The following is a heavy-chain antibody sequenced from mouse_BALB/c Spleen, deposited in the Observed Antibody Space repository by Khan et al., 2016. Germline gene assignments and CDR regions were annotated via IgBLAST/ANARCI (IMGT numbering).Heavy chain of an antibody. V-gene: IGHV2-6-7*01. D-gene: IGHD2-4*01. CDR1: GFSITGFA. Sequence: QVQLKQSGPGLVAPSQSLSITCTVSGFSITGFAVNWVRQPPGKGLEWLGVIWGGGSIDYESALKSRLSISKDNSKSQVFLKMNSLQTDDTARYYCASSYDYDGGFAYWGQGTLVTVSA. CDR3: ASSYDYDGGFAY. CDR2: IWGGGSI. J-gene: IGHJ3*01.